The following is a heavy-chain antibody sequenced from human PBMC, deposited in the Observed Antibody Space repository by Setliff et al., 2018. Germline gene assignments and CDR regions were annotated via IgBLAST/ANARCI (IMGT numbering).Heavy chain of an antibody. CDR3: ARGGHIRYDYYYMDV. J-gene: IGHJ6*03. Sequence: ASVKVSCKTSGYIFTNYYVHWVRQAPGQGLEWMGVMNPGRGSRNYAQRFQGRVTMTSDTSTSTVYMELSSLRSEDTALYYCARGGHIRYDYYYMDVWG. CDR1: GYIFTNYY. D-gene: IGHD5-18*01. V-gene: IGHV1-46*01. CDR2: MNPGRGSR.